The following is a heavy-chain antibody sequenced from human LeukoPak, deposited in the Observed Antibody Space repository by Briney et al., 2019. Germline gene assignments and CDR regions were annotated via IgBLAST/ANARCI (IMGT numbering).Heavy chain of an antibody. CDR1: AFTFSSYW. CDR3: ARQYWDFYL. V-gene: IGHV3-7*01. J-gene: IGHJ2*01. Sequence: GGSLKLSCTASAFTFSSYWMTWVRQAAGRGLEWVANIKQDGSEKYYVASVKGRFTISRDNAKNSLYLQMNSLRAEDTAVYYCARQYWDFYLWGRGTLVTVSS. CDR2: IKQDGSEK.